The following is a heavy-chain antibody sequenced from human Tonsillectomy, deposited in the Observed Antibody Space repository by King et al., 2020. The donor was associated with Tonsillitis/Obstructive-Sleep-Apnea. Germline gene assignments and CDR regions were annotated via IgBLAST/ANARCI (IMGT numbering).Heavy chain of an antibody. CDR3: ARDSMSHYYDSSAYYTFNY. Sequence: QLVQSGAEVKKPGASVKVSCKASGYTFTNYGISWVRQAPGQGLEWKAWISAHNGHTNYAQKFQGRVTMTTDASTSTAYMELRSLRSDDTAVYYCARDSMSHYYDSSAYYTFNYWGQGTLVTVSS. J-gene: IGHJ4*02. CDR1: GYTFTNYG. D-gene: IGHD3-22*01. V-gene: IGHV1-18*01. CDR2: ISAHNGHT.